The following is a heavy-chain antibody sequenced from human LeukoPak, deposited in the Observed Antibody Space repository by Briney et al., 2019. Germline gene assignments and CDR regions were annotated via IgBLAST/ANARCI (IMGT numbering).Heavy chain of an antibody. J-gene: IGHJ4*02. Sequence: GRSLRLSCAASGFTFSSSWMYSVRQAPGKGLVWVSRINSDESITTYADSVKGRFTISRDNAKNTLYLQMNSLRAEDTAVYYCARGLVPGFLDYWGQGTPVTVSS. CDR3: ARGLVPGFLDY. CDR1: GFTFSSSW. D-gene: IGHD4-11*01. V-gene: IGHV3-74*01. CDR2: INSDESIT.